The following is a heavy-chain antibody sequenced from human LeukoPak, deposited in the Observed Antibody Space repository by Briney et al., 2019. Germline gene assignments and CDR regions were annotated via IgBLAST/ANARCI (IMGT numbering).Heavy chain of an antibody. J-gene: IGHJ3*02. V-gene: IGHV4-39*07. CDR2: IYYTGNT. Sequence: SETLSLTCSVSGDSIIGYYWGWIRQPPGKGLEWIGNIYYTGNTYYNSSLKSRVTISVDTSKNQFSLKLSSVTAADTAVYYCARDRGPYSGSYYAFDIWGQGTMVTVSS. CDR3: ARDRGPYSGSYYAFDI. D-gene: IGHD1-26*01. CDR1: GDSIIGYY.